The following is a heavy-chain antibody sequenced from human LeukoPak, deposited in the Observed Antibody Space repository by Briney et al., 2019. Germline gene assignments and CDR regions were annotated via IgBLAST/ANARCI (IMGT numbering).Heavy chain of an antibody. J-gene: IGHJ4*02. CDR1: GFTFDDYA. Sequence: GGSLRLSCAASGFTFDDYAMHWVRQAPGKGLEWVSLISWDGGSTYYADSVKGRFTISRDNSKNSLYLQMNSLRAEDTALYYCARAMGILGVSSYYFDYWGQGTLVTVSS. CDR3: ARAMGILGVSSYYFDY. V-gene: IGHV3-43D*03. CDR2: ISWDGGST. D-gene: IGHD7-27*01.